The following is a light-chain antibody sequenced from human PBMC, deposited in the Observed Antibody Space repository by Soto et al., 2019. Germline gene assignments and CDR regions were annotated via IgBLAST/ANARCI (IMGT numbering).Light chain of an antibody. Sequence: EIVITQAQATLSVSPGERDILSCRASQSVGSKLAWYQHKPGQAPRLLIYGASTRATGTPTRFSGSGSGTDFTLTISSLQSDDFAVYSCQQYYNWPPAWTLGPGTKVDIK. J-gene: IGKJ1*01. CDR2: GAS. V-gene: IGKV3-15*01. CDR1: QSVGSK. CDR3: QQYYNWPPAWT.